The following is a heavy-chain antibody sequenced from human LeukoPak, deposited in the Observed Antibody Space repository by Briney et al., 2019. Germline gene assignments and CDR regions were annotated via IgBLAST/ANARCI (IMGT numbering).Heavy chain of an antibody. CDR2: INEDGSEK. Sequence: GGSLRLSCEASGFTFSMYWMTWVRQAPGKGLEWVANINEDGSEKHYVDSVKGRFTISRDNGKSSLYLQMNNLRAEDTAVYYCARGYCSGGSCSSPPHYWGQGTLVIVSS. CDR3: ARGYCSGGSCSSPPHY. V-gene: IGHV3-7*01. CDR1: GFTFSMYW. J-gene: IGHJ4*02. D-gene: IGHD2-15*01.